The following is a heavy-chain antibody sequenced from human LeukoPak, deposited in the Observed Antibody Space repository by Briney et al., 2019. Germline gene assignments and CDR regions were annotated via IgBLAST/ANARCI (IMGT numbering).Heavy chain of an antibody. J-gene: IGHJ4*02. CDR3: ASLIHDYDDTMRDY. D-gene: IGHD4-17*01. V-gene: IGHV4-34*01. CDR2: INDSGGT. CDR1: GGTFSRYY. Sequence: SETLSLTCAVYGGTFSRYYWSWIRQRPGKGLEWIGEINDSGGTYYNPSLKSRVTISVDTSNNQFSLKLSSVTAADTAVYYCASLIHDYDDTMRDYWGQGTLVTVSS.